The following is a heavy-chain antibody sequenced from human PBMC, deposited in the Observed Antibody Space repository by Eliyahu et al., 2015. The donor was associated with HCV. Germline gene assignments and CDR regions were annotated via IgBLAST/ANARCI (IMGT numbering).Heavy chain of an antibody. Sequence: QVQLVQSGAEVKKPGASVKLSCKPSGYTFTSHYLHWVRQXPGPGLEWIGVINPSDGTIIYAQNFQGRVTVTRDTSTSTVFMELSSLRSDDTAMYYCARDRSYYDFWGGHYALDVWGQGTPVTVSS. V-gene: IGHV1-46*01. CDR3: ARDRSYYDFWGGHYALDV. J-gene: IGHJ6*02. CDR1: GYTFTSHY. D-gene: IGHD3-3*01. CDR2: INPSDGTI.